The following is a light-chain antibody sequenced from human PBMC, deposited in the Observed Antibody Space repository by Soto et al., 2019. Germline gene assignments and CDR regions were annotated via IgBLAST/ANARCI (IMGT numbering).Light chain of an antibody. J-gene: IGLJ3*02. CDR1: SSDVGGYNY. CDR2: DVS. Sequence: QSVLTQPRSVSGSPGQSVTISCTGTSSDVGGYNYVSWYQQHPGKAPKLVIYDVSQRPSGVPDRFSGSKSGNTASLTISGLQAEDEADYYCCSYAGNSLWVFGGGTKLTVL. CDR3: CSYAGNSLWV. V-gene: IGLV2-11*01.